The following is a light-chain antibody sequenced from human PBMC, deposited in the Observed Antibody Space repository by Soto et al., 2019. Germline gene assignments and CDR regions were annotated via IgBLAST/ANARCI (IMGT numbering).Light chain of an antibody. J-gene: IGLJ3*02. Sequence: QSALTQPASVSGSPGQSLPISCTGTSRAVGTYNYVSWYQQHPGKTPKLIIYDVTKRPSGVSNRFSGSKSGHTASLTISGLQAEDEADYYCSSYTSSSAVLFGGGTKVTVL. CDR1: SRAVGTYNY. CDR3: SSYTSSSAVL. V-gene: IGLV2-14*01. CDR2: DVT.